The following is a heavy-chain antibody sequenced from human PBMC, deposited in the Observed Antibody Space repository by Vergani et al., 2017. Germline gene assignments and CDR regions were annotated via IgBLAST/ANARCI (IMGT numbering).Heavy chain of an antibody. J-gene: IGHJ6*03. CDR1: GYTFTSYG. CDR3: AREGGGSNGVYDPQRTGYYYYMDV. V-gene: IGHV1-18*01. Sequence: QVQLVQSGAEVKKPGASVKVSCKASGYTFTSYGISWVRQAPGQGLEWMGWISAYNGNTNYAQKLQGRVTMTTDTSTSTAYMELRSLRSDDTAVYYGAREGGGSNGVYDPQRTGYYYYMDVWGKGTTVTVSS. D-gene: IGHD2-8*01. CDR2: ISAYNGNT.